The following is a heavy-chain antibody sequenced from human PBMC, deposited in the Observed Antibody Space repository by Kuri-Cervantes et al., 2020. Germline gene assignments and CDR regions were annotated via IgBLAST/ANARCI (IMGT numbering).Heavy chain of an antibody. Sequence: ASVKVSCKASGYTFTSYAMHWVRQAPGQRLEWMGWINAGNGNTKYSQKFQGRVTITRDTSASTAYMELSSLRSEDTAVYYCARGPYSSSWYSDYYGMDVWGQGTTVTVSS. CDR3: ARGPYSSSWYSDYYGMDV. CDR1: GYTFTSYA. J-gene: IGHJ6*02. V-gene: IGHV1-3*01. D-gene: IGHD6-13*01. CDR2: INAGNGNT.